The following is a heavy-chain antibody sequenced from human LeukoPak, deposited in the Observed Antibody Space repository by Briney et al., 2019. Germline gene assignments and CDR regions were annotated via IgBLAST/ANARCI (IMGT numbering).Heavy chain of an antibody. J-gene: IGHJ4*02. Sequence: GGSLRLSCAASGFTFSSYWMHWVRQAPGKGLVWVSRINSDGSSTSYADSVKGRFTISRDNSKNTLYLQMNSLRAEDTAVYYCAKGHSDTAMVISDYWGQGTLVTVSS. D-gene: IGHD5-18*01. CDR2: INSDGSST. V-gene: IGHV3-74*01. CDR1: GFTFSSYW. CDR3: AKGHSDTAMVISDY.